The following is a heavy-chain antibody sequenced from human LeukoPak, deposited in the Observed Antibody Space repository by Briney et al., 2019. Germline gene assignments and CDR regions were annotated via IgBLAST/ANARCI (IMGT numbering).Heavy chain of an antibody. CDR3: AKDSPSRGMDV. Sequence: GGSLRLSCAASGFTFSSYGMHWVRQAPGKGLEGVAVISYDGSNKYYADSVKGRFTISRDNSKNTLYLQMNSLRAEDTAVYCCAKDSPSRGMDVWGQGTTVTVSS. CDR2: ISYDGSNK. V-gene: IGHV3-30*18. CDR1: GFTFSSYG. J-gene: IGHJ6*02.